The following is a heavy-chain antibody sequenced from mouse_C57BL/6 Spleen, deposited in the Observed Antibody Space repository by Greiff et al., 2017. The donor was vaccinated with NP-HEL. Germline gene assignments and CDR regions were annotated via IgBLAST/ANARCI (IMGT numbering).Heavy chain of an antibody. Sequence: QVQLQQSGAELARPGASVKLSCKASGYTFTSYGISWVKQRTGQGLEWIGEISPRSGNTYYTEKFQGTATLTADKSSSTAYMELRSLTAEDSAVYFCARSDYGNYGRDYWGQGTSVTVSS. CDR3: ARSDYGNYGRDY. J-gene: IGHJ4*01. CDR2: ISPRSGNT. D-gene: IGHD2-1*01. V-gene: IGHV1-81*01. CDR1: GYTFTSYG.